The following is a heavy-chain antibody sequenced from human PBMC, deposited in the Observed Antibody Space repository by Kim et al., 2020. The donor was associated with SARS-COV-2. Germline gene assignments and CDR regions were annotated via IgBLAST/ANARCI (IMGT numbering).Heavy chain of an antibody. Sequence: GGSLRLSCAASGFTFSNYDMSWIRQAPGKGLEWVSDISNSSSYKNYADSVKGRFTISRDNAKNSLYLQMNSLRAEDTAVYYCARGVAAAGTFNYCGQGTLVTVSS. CDR1: GFTFSNYD. D-gene: IGHD6-13*01. CDR3: ARGVAAAGTFNY. V-gene: IGHV3-11*05. CDR2: ISNSSSYK. J-gene: IGHJ4*02.